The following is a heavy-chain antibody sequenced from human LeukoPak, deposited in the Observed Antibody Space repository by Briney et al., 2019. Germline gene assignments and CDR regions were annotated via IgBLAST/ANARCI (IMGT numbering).Heavy chain of an antibody. V-gene: IGHV3-7*01. D-gene: IGHD2-21*01. CDR3: ASRHCSGGDCYFAGADPFDH. Sequence: PGGSLRLSCAASGFTFSHFWMSWVRQAPGKGLEWVAYIKKTGSETYYVDSVKGRFTITRDNTRNSLFLQMYSLRAEDTAVYFCASRHCSGGDCYFAGADPFDHWGQGTLVTVSS. CDR2: IKKTGSET. J-gene: IGHJ4*02. CDR1: GFTFSHFW.